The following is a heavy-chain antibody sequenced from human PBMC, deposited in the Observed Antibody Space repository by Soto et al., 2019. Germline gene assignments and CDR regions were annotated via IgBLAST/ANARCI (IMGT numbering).Heavy chain of an antibody. CDR3: ARELPSIYEILTGHFDH. D-gene: IGHD3-9*01. CDR2: IYTTGST. CDR1: GGSMSNYY. J-gene: IGHJ4*02. Sequence: SETLCLTCPVSGGSMSNYYWSWIRPPAGKGLEWIGRIYTTGSTHYNPSLKSRVTLSIDMSKNQFSLKLNSVTAADTAVYYCARELPSIYEILTGHFDHWGQGTLVTVSS. V-gene: IGHV4-4*07.